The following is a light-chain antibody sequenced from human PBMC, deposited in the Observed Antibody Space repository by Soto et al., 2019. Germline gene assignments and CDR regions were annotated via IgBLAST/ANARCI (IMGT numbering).Light chain of an antibody. V-gene: IGKV1-5*03. CDR2: KAS. J-gene: IGKJ4*01. CDR1: QSINSW. CDR3: QQYKSYSTFGDST. Sequence: DIQMTQSPSTLSASVGDRVIITCRASQSINSWLAWYQQKPGKPPNLLIYKASTLASGVPSRFSVSGSGTEFTLTISSLQPDDAATYYCQQYKSYSTFGDSTFGGGTKVEIK.